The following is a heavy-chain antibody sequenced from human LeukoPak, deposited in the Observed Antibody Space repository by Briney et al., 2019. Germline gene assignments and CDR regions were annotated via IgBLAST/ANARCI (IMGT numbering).Heavy chain of an antibody. D-gene: IGHD3-10*01. CDR3: ARWTGKYYDAGSYYHFYYYCGMDV. CDR2: INHSGRT. V-gene: IGHV4-34*01. Sequence: KTSETLSLTCAVYGGSFCDYYWSWLRQPPGKGLEWIGEINHSGRTNYNPSLKSRVTISVVTSKTQFSLKLSSMTAVDTAVYYCARWTGKYYDAGSYYHFYYYCGMDVWGKGTTVTVSS. CDR1: GGSFCDYY. J-gene: IGHJ6*04.